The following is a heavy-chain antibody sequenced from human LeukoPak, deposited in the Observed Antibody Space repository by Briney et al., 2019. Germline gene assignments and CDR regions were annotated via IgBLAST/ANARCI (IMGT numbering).Heavy chain of an antibody. CDR2: IWCDGSNK. J-gene: IGHJ4*02. V-gene: IGHV3-33*01. D-gene: IGHD3-10*01. CDR1: GFTFSSYG. Sequence: GGSLRLSCAASGFTFSSYGMHWVRQAPGKGLEWVSVIWCDGSNKYYADSVEGRFTVSRDNSKNTLYLQMNSLRAEDTAVYYCARGLRGQVDYWGQGTLVTVSS. CDR3: ARGLRGQVDY.